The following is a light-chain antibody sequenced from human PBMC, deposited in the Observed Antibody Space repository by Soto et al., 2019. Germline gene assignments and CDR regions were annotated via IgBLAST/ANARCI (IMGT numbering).Light chain of an antibody. J-gene: IGLJ1*01. V-gene: IGLV1-51*01. CDR2: AVS. CDR1: SSNIGNNY. Sequence: QSVLTQPPSVSAAPGQKVTISCSGSSSNIGNNYVSWYQQLPGTAPKLMIYAVSTRTSGVSNRFSGSKSGNTASLTISGLQAEDEADYYCSSHNPIGTLQIFGPGTKLTVL. CDR3: SSHNPIGTLQI.